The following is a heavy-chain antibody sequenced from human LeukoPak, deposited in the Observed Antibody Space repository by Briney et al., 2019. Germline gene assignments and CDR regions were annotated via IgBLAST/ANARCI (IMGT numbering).Heavy chain of an antibody. Sequence: PSETLSLTCAVYGGSFSGYYWSWIRQPPGKGLEWIGEINHSGSTNYNPSLKSRVTISVDTSKNQFSLKLSSVTAADTAVYYCASSRPARDGYNYRDYWGQGTLVTVSS. CDR3: ASSRPARDGYNYRDY. CDR2: INHSGST. V-gene: IGHV4-34*01. CDR1: GGSFSGYY. D-gene: IGHD5-24*01. J-gene: IGHJ4*02.